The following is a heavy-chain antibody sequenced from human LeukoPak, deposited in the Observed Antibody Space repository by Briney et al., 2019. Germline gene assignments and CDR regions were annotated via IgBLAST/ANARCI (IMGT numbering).Heavy chain of an antibody. V-gene: IGHV3-64*01. CDR1: GFTFSSYA. Sequence: GGSLRLSCAASGFTFSSYAMHWVRQAPGKGLEYVSSITSNGDSTYANSVKGRFTISRDNSKNTLYLQMGSLTTEDMAVYYCARGCHRRYSSSWYSLWGQGTLVTVSS. J-gene: IGHJ4*02. D-gene: IGHD6-13*01. CDR3: ARGCHRRYSSSWYSL. CDR2: ITSNGDST.